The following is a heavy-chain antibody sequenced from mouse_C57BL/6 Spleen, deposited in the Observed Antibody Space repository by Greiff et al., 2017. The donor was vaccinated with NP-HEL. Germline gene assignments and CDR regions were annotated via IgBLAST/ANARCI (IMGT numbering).Heavy chain of an antibody. CDR3: AREDYEYDAWFAY. D-gene: IGHD2-4*01. J-gene: IGHJ3*01. Sequence: QVQLQQPGAELVKPGASVKMSCKASGYTFTSYWITWVKQRPGQGLEWIGDIYPGSGSTNYNEKFKSKATLTVDTSSSTAYMQLSSLTSEDSAVYYCAREDYEYDAWFAYWGQGTLVTVSA. V-gene: IGHV1-55*01. CDR1: GYTFTSYW. CDR2: IYPGSGST.